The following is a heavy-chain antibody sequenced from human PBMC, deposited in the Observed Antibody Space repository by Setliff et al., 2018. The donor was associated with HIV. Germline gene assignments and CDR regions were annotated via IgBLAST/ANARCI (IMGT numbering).Heavy chain of an antibody. J-gene: IGHJ6*03. D-gene: IGHD4-4*01. V-gene: IGHV1-3*01. CDR2: INAGNGNT. CDR1: GGPFSSYS. CDR3: ARSGDYSNYYYYYMDV. Sequence: ASVKVSCKASGGPFSSYSITWVRQAPGQGLEWMGWINAGNGNTKYSQKFQGRVTITRDTSASTAYMELSSLRSEDTAVYYCARSGDYSNYYYYYMDVWGKGTTVTVSS.